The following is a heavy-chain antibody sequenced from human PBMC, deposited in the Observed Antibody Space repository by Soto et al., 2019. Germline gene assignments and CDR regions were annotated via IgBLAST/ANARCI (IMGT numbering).Heavy chain of an antibody. CDR3: AKDPGYSSGWYETYYFDY. CDR1: GFTFSSYA. D-gene: IGHD6-19*01. V-gene: IGHV3-23*01. CDR2: ISGSGGST. J-gene: IGHJ4*02. Sequence: PGGSLRLSCAASGFTFSSYAMSWVRQAPGKGLEWVSAISGSGGSTYYADSVKGRFTISRDNSKNTLYLQMNSLRAEDTAVYYCAKDPGYSSGWYETYYFDYWGQGTLVTVSS.